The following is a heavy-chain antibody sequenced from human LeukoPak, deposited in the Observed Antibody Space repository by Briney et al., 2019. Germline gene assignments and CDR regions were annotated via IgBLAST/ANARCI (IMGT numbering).Heavy chain of an antibody. V-gene: IGHV4-59*01. D-gene: IGHD6-13*01. Sequence: SETLSLTCTVSGGSIRSSHWSWIRQPPGKGLEFIGYIYYSGTSNYNPSLKSRVTMSVDTSNNQFSLKLNSVTAADTAVYYCAKAAGYSTIHWFDPWGQGTLVTVSS. CDR3: AKAAGYSTIHWFDP. J-gene: IGHJ5*02. CDR1: GGSIRSSH. CDR2: IYYSGTS.